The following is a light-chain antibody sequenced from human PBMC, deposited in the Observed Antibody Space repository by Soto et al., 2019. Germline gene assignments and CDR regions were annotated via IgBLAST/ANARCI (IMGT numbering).Light chain of an antibody. CDR2: EIT. V-gene: IGLV2-14*01. J-gene: IGLJ3*02. Sequence: QSVLTQPASVSGSPGQSITISCTGTSSDVGAYKYGSWYQQHPGKAPKLLIYEITYRPSGVSNRFSGSKSGNTASLTISGLQDEDEADYYCSSYTTRSTLVFGGGTTLNVL. CDR1: SSDVGAYKY. CDR3: SSYTTRSTLV.